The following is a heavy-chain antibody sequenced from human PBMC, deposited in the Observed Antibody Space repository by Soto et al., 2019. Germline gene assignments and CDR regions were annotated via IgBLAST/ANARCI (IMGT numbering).Heavy chain of an antibody. J-gene: IGHJ5*02. Sequence: SSETLSLTCAVYGGSFSGYYWSWIRQPPGKGLEWTGEINHSGSTNYNPSLKSRVTISVDTSKNQFSLKLSSVTAADTAVYYCARGKFGNWFDPWGQGTLVTVSS. CDR3: ARGKFGNWFDP. V-gene: IGHV4-34*01. CDR1: GGSFSGYY. D-gene: IGHD3-10*01. CDR2: INHSGST.